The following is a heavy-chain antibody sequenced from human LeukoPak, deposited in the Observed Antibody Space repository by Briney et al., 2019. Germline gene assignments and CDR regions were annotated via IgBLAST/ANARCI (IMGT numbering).Heavy chain of an antibody. Sequence: GGSLRLSCAASGFTFSSYAMHWVRQAPGKGLEWVAVISYDGNNKHYVDSVKGRFTISRDNSKNTLYLQMNSLRAEDTAVYYCAKDAGRWLQQYYFDYWGQGTLVTVSS. J-gene: IGHJ4*02. CDR2: ISYDGNNK. CDR1: GFTFSSYA. V-gene: IGHV3-30-3*01. CDR3: AKDAGRWLQQYYFDY. D-gene: IGHD5-24*01.